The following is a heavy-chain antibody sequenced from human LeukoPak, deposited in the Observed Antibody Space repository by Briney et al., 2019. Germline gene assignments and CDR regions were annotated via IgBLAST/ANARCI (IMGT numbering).Heavy chain of an antibody. CDR3: ARGRIAARVRFDY. Sequence: SETLSLTCTVSGGSISSYYWSWIRQPPGKGLEWIGYIYYSGSTNYNPSLKSRVTISVDTFKNQFSLKLSSVTAADTAVYYCARGRIAARVRFDYWGQGTLVTVSS. D-gene: IGHD6-6*01. CDR1: GGSISSYY. J-gene: IGHJ4*02. V-gene: IGHV4-59*01. CDR2: IYYSGST.